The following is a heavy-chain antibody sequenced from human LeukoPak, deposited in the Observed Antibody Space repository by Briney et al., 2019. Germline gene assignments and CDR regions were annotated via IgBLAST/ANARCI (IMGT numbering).Heavy chain of an antibody. D-gene: IGHD1-26*01. CDR2: IIPIFGTA. Sequence: SVKVSCKASGGTFSSYAISWVRQAPGQGLEWMGGIIPIFGTANYAQKLQGRVTMTTDTSTGTAYMELRSLRSDDTAVYYCARSGRGTYYYFDYWGQGTLVTVSS. J-gene: IGHJ4*02. V-gene: IGHV1-69*05. CDR3: ARSGRGTYYYFDY. CDR1: GGTFSSYA.